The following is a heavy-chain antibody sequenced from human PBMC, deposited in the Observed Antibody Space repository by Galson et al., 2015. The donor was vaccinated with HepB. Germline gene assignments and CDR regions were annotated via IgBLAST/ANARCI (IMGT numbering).Heavy chain of an antibody. Sequence: SLRLSCAASGFTFRSYSMNWVRQAPGKGLEWVSSISSSSSYVYYADSVKGQFTISRDNAKNSLYLQMNSLRAEDTAVYYCARGWELLTLLTPLDDYWGQGTLVTVSS. J-gene: IGHJ4*02. CDR1: GFTFRSYS. D-gene: IGHD1-26*01. V-gene: IGHV3-21*01. CDR3: ARGWELLTLLTPLDDY. CDR2: ISSSSSYV.